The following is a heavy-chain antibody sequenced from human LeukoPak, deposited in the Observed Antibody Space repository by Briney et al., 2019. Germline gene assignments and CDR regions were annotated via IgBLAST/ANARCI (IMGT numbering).Heavy chain of an antibody. CDR3: ARGIAAEGTHYYMDV. Sequence: GASVKVSCKASGYTFTSYGISWVRQAPGQGLEWMGWISAYNGNTNYAQKLQGRVTMTTDTSTSTVYMELSSLRSEDTAVYYCARGIAAEGTHYYMDVWGKGTTVTVSS. J-gene: IGHJ6*03. V-gene: IGHV1-18*01. CDR1: GYTFTSYG. CDR2: ISAYNGNT. D-gene: IGHD6-13*01.